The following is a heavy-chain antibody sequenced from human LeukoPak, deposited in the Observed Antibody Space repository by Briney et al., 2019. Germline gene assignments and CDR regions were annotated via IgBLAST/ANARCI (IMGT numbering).Heavy chain of an antibody. V-gene: IGHV4-4*07. Sequence: SETLSLTCTVSSGSIRSYHWAWIRQPAGKELEWVGRIYTTGDTDYNPSLKSRVTMSVDTSKNQFSLNLRSVTTADTAVYYCARGPYYTVTTGLLNYYYYMDVWGKGTTVTVSS. CDR1: SGSIRSYH. CDR3: ARGPYYTVTTGLLNYYYYMDV. CDR2: IYTTGDT. D-gene: IGHD4-17*01. J-gene: IGHJ6*03.